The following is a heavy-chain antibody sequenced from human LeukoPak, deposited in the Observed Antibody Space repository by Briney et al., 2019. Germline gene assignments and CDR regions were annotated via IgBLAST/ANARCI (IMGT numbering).Heavy chain of an antibody. Sequence: GGSLRLSCAASGFTFSNYAMTWVRQAPGKGLEWVSSITGTSGKTYFADSVRGRFTISRDNSKSSLSLQMDSLTGEDTALYYCAKCQHPDGYCYFDSWGQGTLVIVSS. CDR3: AKCQHPDGYCYFDS. V-gene: IGHV3-23*01. D-gene: IGHD5-18*01. J-gene: IGHJ4*02. CDR1: GFTFSNYA. CDR2: ITGTSGKT.